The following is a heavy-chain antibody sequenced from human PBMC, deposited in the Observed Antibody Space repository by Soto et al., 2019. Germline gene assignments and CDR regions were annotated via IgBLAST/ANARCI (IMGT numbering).Heavy chain of an antibody. Sequence: GGSLRLSCAASGFTFSSYSMNWVRQAPGKGLEWVSSISSSSSYIYYADSVKGRFTISRDNAKNSLYLQMNSLRAEDTAVYYCARDQRVVVAATVISDWFDPWGQGTLVTVSS. CDR3: ARDQRVVVAATVISDWFDP. D-gene: IGHD2-15*01. V-gene: IGHV3-21*01. CDR2: ISSSSSYI. J-gene: IGHJ5*02. CDR1: GFTFSSYS.